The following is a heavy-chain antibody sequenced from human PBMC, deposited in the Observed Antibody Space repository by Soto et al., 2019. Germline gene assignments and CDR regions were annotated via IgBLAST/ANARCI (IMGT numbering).Heavy chain of an antibody. CDR1: GYSFTSYW. V-gene: IGHV5-10-1*01. CDR2: IDPSDSYT. D-gene: IGHD3-16*01. J-gene: IGHJ3*02. CDR3: ARQFYVSHAFDI. Sequence: PGESLKISCKGSGYSFTSYWISWVRQMPGKGLEWMGRIDPSDSYTNYSPSFQGHVTISADKSISTAYPQWSSLKASDTAMYYCARQFYVSHAFDIWGQGTMVTVSS.